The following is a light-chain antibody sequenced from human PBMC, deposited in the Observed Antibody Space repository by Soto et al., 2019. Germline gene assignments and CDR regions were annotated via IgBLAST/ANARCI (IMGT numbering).Light chain of an antibody. CDR3: HQYNDWPPA. V-gene: IGKV3-15*01. CDR1: QSVRSK. Sequence: EIVMTQSPATLSVSPGERVTLSCRASQSVRSKLAWYQQKPGQAPRLLIYDASTRATGIPARFSGSGSGTEFTLTISSLQSEDFAVFYCHQYNDWPPAFGQGTKVDVK. J-gene: IGKJ1*01. CDR2: DAS.